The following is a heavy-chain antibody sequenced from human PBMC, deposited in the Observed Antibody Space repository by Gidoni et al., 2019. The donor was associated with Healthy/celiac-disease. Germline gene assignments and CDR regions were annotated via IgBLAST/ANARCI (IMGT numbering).Heavy chain of an antibody. V-gene: IGHV3-49*05. Sequence: EVQLVESGGGLVKPGRSLRVSCTTSGFTFGDYAMSWFRQAPGKGLEWVGFIRSKAYGGTTEYAASVKGRFTISRDDSKSIAYLQMNSLKTEDTAVYYCTPLWGLYDSPDYWGQGTLVTVSS. CDR1: GFTFGDYA. J-gene: IGHJ4*02. CDR2: IRSKAYGGTT. D-gene: IGHD3-22*01. CDR3: TPLWGLYDSPDY.